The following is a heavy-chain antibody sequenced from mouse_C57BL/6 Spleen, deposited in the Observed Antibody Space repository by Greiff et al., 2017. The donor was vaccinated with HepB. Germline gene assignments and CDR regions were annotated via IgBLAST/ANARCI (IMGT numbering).Heavy chain of an antibody. CDR3: ARARTRYWYFDV. Sequence: EVMLVESEGGLVQPGSSMKLSCTASGFTFSDYYMAWVRQVPEKGLEWVANINYDGSSTYYLDSLKSRFIISRDNAKNILYLQMSSLKSEDTATYYCARARTRYWYFDVWGTGTTVTVSS. D-gene: IGHD5-1*01. V-gene: IGHV5-16*01. CDR1: GFTFSDYY. CDR2: INYDGSST. J-gene: IGHJ1*03.